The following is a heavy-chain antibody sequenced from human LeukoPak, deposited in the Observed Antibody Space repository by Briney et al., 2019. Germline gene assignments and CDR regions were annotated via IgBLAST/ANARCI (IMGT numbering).Heavy chain of an antibody. Sequence: GESLKISCKGSGYTFTSYWIGWVRQMPGKSLEWMGIIYPGDSNSRYSPSFQGQVTTLVDKSISTAYLQWSSLKASDTAMYYCARRRAVAGTYYFDLWGQGTLVTVSS. CDR1: GYTFTSYW. CDR3: ARRRAVAGTYYFDL. J-gene: IGHJ4*02. V-gene: IGHV5-51*01. CDR2: IYPGDSNS. D-gene: IGHD6-19*01.